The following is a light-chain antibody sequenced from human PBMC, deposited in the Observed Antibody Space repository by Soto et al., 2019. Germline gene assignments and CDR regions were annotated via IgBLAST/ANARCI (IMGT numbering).Light chain of an antibody. CDR3: QQFEDWPT. J-gene: IGKJ1*01. V-gene: IGKV3-15*01. CDR1: QSFRKN. Sequence: EIVLTQSPGTLSLSPGETATLSCRASQSFRKNLSLYQQKPGQAPRLLIYGTSNRATGIPDRSSGSRSGTEFTLTISSLQSEDFGVYYCQQFEDWPTFGQGTKVDIK. CDR2: GTS.